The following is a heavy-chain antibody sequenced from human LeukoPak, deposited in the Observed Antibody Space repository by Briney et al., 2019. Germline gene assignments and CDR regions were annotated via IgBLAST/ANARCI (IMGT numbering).Heavy chain of an antibody. CDR2: IIPIFGTA. CDR3: AREGGGYSSYQSMDV. V-gene: IGHV1-69*13. D-gene: IGHD5-18*01. J-gene: IGHJ6*04. CDR1: GGTFSSYA. Sequence: SVKVSCKASGGTFSSYAISWVRQAPGQGLEWMGGIIPIFGTANYAQEFQGRVTITADESTSTAYMELSSLRSEDTAVYYCAREGGGYSSYQSMDVWGKGTTVTVSS.